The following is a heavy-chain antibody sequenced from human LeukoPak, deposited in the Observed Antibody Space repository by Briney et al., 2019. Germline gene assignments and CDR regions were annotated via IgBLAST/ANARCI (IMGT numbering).Heavy chain of an antibody. V-gene: IGHV4-38-2*02. J-gene: IGHJ6*03. CDR3: ARVEEGYGSGRRENYYYYYMDV. Sequence: SETLSLTCTVSGYSISSGYHWGWIRQPPGKGLEWIGSIYYSGSTYYNPSLKSRVTISVDTSKNQFSLKLSSVTAADTAVYYCARVEEGYGSGRRENYYYYYMDVWGKGTTVTISS. CDR1: GYSISSGYH. CDR2: IYYSGST. D-gene: IGHD3-10*01.